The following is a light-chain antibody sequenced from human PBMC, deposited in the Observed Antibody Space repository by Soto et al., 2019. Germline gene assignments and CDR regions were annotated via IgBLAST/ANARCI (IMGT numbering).Light chain of an antibody. CDR3: SSYAGTNTLEV. J-gene: IGLJ1*01. CDR1: SSDIGGYSY. V-gene: IGLV2-11*01. Sequence: QSALTQPRSVSGSPGQSVTISCAGTSSDIGGYSYVCWYKQDTGKAPKLIIYDVNKRPSGVPDRFSGSKSGNTASLSISGLQAEDEADYYCSSYAGTNTLEVLGTGTKLTVL. CDR2: DVN.